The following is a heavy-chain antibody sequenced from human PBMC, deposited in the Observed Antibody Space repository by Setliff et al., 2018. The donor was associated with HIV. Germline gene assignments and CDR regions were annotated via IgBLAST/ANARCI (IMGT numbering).Heavy chain of an antibody. CDR1: GFTFRNAW. D-gene: IGHD3-22*01. V-gene: IGHV3-15*06. CDR3: TTYSSVYYHSDC. Sequence: GESLRLSCAASGFTFRNAWMSWVRQAPGKGLEWVGRIKSKSDGGAVHYAAPVEGRFTISRDDSQDTLYLEMNSLTNEDTAMYYCTTYSSVYYHSDCWGQGTLVTVSS. CDR2: IKSKSDGGAV. J-gene: IGHJ4*02.